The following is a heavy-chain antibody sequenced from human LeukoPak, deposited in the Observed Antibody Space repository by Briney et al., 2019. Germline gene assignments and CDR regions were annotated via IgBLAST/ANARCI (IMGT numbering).Heavy chain of an antibody. V-gene: IGHV1-18*01. Sequence: ASVKVSCKASGYTFTSYGISWVRQAPGQGLEWMGWISAYNGNTNYAQKLQGRVTMTTDTSTSTAYMELRSLRSGDTAVYYCARLLYDFWSGYSENWFDPWGQGTLVTVSS. J-gene: IGHJ5*02. CDR1: GYTFTSYG. CDR3: ARLLYDFWSGYSENWFDP. D-gene: IGHD3-3*01. CDR2: ISAYNGNT.